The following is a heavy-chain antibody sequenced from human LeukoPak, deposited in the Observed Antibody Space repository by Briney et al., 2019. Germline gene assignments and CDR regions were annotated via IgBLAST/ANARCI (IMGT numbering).Heavy chain of an antibody. J-gene: IGHJ3*02. CDR3: ARPSNWGSGVEAFDI. CDR1: GYTFTGYY. Sequence: GASVKVSCKASGYTFTGYYMHWVRQAPGQGLEWMGWINPNSGGTNYAQKFQGRVTMTSDTSISTAYMELSRLRSDDTAVYYCARPSNWGSGVEAFDIWGQGTMVTVSS. V-gene: IGHV1-2*02. D-gene: IGHD7-27*01. CDR2: INPNSGGT.